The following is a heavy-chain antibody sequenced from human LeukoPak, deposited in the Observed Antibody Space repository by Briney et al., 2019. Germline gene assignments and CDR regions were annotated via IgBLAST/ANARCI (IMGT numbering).Heavy chain of an antibody. D-gene: IGHD5-24*01. CDR2: INPSGGST. CDR3: AREALVREMATWYYYYYMDV. V-gene: IGHV1-46*01. J-gene: IGHJ6*03. Sequence: ASVKVSCKASGYTFTSYYMHWVRQAPGQGLEWMGIINPSGGSTSYAQKFQGRVTMTRDMSTSTVYMELSSLRSEDTAVYYCAREALVREMATWYYYYYMDVWGKGTTVTVSS. CDR1: GYTFTSYY.